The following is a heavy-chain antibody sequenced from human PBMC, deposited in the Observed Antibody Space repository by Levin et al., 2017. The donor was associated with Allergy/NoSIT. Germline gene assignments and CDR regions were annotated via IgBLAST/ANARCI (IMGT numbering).Heavy chain of an antibody. Sequence: GGSLRLSCAASGFTFSSYSMNWVRQAPGKGLEWVSYISSSSSTIYYADSVKGRFTISRDNAKNSLYLQMNSLRAEDTAVYYCARDQVTGYCSSTSCPPDYYYGMDVWGQGTTVTVSS. J-gene: IGHJ6*02. CDR2: ISSSSSTI. V-gene: IGHV3-48*01. CDR1: GFTFSSYS. D-gene: IGHD2-2*01. CDR3: ARDQVTGYCSSTSCPPDYYYGMDV.